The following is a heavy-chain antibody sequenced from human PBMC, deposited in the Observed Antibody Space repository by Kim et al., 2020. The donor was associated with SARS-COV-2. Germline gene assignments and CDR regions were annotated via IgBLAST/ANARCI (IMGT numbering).Heavy chain of an antibody. CDR3: ARESRWLQSLKLGGMDV. V-gene: IGHV4-31*03. J-gene: IGHJ6*02. CDR2: IYYSGST. Sequence: SETLSLTCTVSGGSISSGGYYWSWIRQHPGKGLEWIGYIYYSGSTYYNPSLKSRVTISVDTSKNQFSLKLSSVTAADTAVYYCARESRWLQSLKLGGMDVWGQGTTVTVSS. CDR1: GGSISSGGYY. D-gene: IGHD5-12*01.